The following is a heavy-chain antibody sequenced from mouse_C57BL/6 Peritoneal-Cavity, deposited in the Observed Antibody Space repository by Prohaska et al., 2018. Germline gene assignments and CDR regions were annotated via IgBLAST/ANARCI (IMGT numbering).Heavy chain of an antibody. CDR3: ASPNWDWYFDV. Sequence: EVKLLQSGGGLVQPGGSLKLSCVASGIDFSRYWLSWVRRPPGKGLEWIGEIKPDSRTINYAPSLNDKVIISRDKAKNTLYLQMSKVRAEDTAIYYCASPNWDWYFDVWGTGTTVTVSS. V-gene: IGHV4-1*01. CDR1: GIDFSRYW. J-gene: IGHJ1*03. D-gene: IGHD4-1*01. CDR2: IKPDSRTI.